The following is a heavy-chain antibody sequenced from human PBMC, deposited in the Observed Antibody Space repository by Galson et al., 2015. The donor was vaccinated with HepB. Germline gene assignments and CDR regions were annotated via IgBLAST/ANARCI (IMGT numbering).Heavy chain of an antibody. Sequence: SLRLSCAASGFTFSDYYMSWIRQAPGKGLEWVSYISSSSSYTNYADSVKGRFTISRDNAKNSLYLQMNSLRAEDTAVYYCARVALWFGELSAGWYFDLWGRGTLVTVSS. CDR2: ISSSSSYT. CDR1: GFTFSDYY. CDR3: ARVALWFGELSAGWYFDL. V-gene: IGHV3-11*06. D-gene: IGHD3-10*01. J-gene: IGHJ2*01.